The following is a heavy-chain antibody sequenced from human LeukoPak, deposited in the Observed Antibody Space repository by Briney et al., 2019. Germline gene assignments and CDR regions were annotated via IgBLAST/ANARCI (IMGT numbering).Heavy chain of an antibody. CDR1: GFTFSSYS. D-gene: IGHD4-17*01. CDR3: AKDLTTVTRFES. V-gene: IGHV3-21*04. CDR2: ISSSNTYI. J-gene: IGHJ4*02. Sequence: GGSLRLSCAASGFTFSSYSMNWVRQAPGKGLEWVSSISSSNTYIYYADSLKGRFTISRDNAKNSLYLQMNSLRVEDTAIYYCAKDLTTVTRFESWGQGTLVTVSS.